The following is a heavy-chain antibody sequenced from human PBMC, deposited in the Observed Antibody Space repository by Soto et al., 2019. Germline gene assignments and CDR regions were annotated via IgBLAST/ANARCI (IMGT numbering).Heavy chain of an antibody. CDR1: DGSVRDLGGH. V-gene: IGHV4-61*08. D-gene: IGHD4-17*01. J-gene: IGHJ4*02. CDR3: ARGPIIPMTTARYYFDY. Sequence: TVVDGSVRDLGGHWSWIRKPPGKGLEWIGYIYYSGSTNYNPSLKSRVTISVDTSKNQFSLKLSSVTAADTAVYYCARGPIIPMTTARYYFDYWGQGTLVTVS. CDR2: IYYSGST.